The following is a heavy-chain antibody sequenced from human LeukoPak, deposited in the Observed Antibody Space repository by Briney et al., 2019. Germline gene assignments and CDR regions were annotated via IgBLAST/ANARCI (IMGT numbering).Heavy chain of an antibody. D-gene: IGHD4-17*01. J-gene: IGHJ4*02. CDR3: ARVVDYGDYGRRELTDDY. V-gene: IGHV3-23*01. CDR1: GFIFSSYA. CDR2: ISGSGGST. Sequence: GGSLRLSCAASGFIFSSYAMSWVRQAPGKGLEWVSTISGSGGSTYYADSVKGRFTISRDNAKNSLYLQMNSLRAEDTAVYYCARVVDYGDYGRRELTDDYWGQGTLVTVSS.